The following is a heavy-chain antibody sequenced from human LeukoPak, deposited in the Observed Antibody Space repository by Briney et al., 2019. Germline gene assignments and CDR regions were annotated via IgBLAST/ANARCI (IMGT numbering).Heavy chain of an antibody. CDR1: GGSISSYY. J-gene: IGHJ6*03. CDR2: IYYRGST. D-gene: IGHD4-17*01. Sequence: PSETLSLTCTLSGGSISSYYWSWFRQSPGKGLEWIGYIYYRGSTDYSPSLKSRVTISVDTSKNQFSLKLSSVTAADTAVYYCARSGDYRYYYYYYMDVWGKGTTVTVSS. CDR3: ARSGDYRYYYYYYMDV. V-gene: IGHV4-59*01.